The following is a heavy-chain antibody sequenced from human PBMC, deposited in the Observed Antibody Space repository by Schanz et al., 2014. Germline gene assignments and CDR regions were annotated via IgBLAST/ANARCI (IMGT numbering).Heavy chain of an antibody. J-gene: IGHJ4*02. CDR1: GFSFTTYA. Sequence: EVHLVESGGGLVQPGGSLRLSCASSGFSFTTYAMSWVRQAPGKGLEWVARIKSKTDGGTRDYAAPEKGRFTISTDDSKNAVYLQMTSLKTEDTAVYYCTADLWFGAVWGVWWGQGTLVTVSS. CDR2: IKSKTDGGTR. CDR3: TADLWFGAVWGVW. V-gene: IGHV3-15*01. D-gene: IGHD3-10*01.